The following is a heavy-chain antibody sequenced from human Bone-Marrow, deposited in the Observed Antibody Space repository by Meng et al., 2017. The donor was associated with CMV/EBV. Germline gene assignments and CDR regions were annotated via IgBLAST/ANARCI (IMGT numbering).Heavy chain of an antibody. V-gene: IGHV3-48*03. CDR3: ARAGYGRGYFDY. J-gene: IGHJ4*02. D-gene: IGHD5-12*01. CDR1: GFIFSSFE. CDR2: ISSTGSKT. Sequence: GESLKISCEASGFIFSSFEMHWVRQAPGKGLEWISYISSTGSKTYYAETVKGRLTISRDNAKNSLYLQMNSLRAEDTAVYYCARAGYGRGYFDYWGQGTLVTVSS.